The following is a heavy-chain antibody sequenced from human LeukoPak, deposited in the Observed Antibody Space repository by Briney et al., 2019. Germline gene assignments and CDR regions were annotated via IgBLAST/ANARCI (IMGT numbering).Heavy chain of an antibody. D-gene: IGHD4-23*01. CDR2: IYHSGST. CDR3: ARMTTVDYYFDY. J-gene: IGHJ4*02. V-gene: IGHV4-30-2*01. CDR1: GGSISSGGYS. Sequence: SQTLSLTCAVSGGSISSGGYSWSWIRQPPGKGLEWIGYIYHSGSTYYNPSLKSRATISVDRSKNQFSLKLSSVTAADTAVYYCARMTTVDYYFDYWGQGTLVTVSS.